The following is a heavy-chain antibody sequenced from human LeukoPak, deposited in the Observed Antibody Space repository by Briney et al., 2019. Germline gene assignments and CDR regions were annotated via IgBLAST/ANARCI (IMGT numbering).Heavy chain of an antibody. J-gene: IGHJ4*02. Sequence: PSETLSLTCTVSGGSISSRSYYWVWIRQPPGKGLEWIGSIYYSGSTYYNPSLKSRVTISVDTSKNQFSLKLSSVTAADTAVYYCARSSAFLREGFDYWGQGTLVTVSS. V-gene: IGHV4-39*01. CDR1: GGSISSRSYY. D-gene: IGHD2/OR15-2a*01. CDR3: ARSSAFLREGFDY. CDR2: IYYSGST.